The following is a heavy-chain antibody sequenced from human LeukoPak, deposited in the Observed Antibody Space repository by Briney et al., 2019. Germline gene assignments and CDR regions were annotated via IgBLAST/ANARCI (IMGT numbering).Heavy chain of an antibody. CDR3: ARRAVRGYWYFDL. J-gene: IGHJ2*01. V-gene: IGHV4-59*08. CDR1: GGSIISYY. CDR2: IYYSGST. Sequence: SEPLSLTCTVSGGSIISYYWSWIRQPPGKGLEGIGYIYYSGSTNYNPSLKSRVTISVDTSKNQFSLKLSSVTAADTAVYYCARRAVRGYWYFDLWGRGTLVTVSS. D-gene: IGHD3-10*01.